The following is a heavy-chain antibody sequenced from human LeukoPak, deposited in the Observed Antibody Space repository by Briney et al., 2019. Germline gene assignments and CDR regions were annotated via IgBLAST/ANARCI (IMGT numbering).Heavy chain of an antibody. D-gene: IGHD3/OR15-3a*01. V-gene: IGHV4-39*01. J-gene: IGHJ6*03. CDR2: IYYSGST. Sequence: PSETLSLTCTVSGGSISSGGYYWSWIRQPPGKGLEWIGSIYYSGSTYYNPSLKSRVTISVDTSKNQFSLKLSSVTAADTAVYYCARLLLDAYMDVWGKGTTVTVSS. CDR3: ARLLLDAYMDV. CDR1: GGSISSGGYY.